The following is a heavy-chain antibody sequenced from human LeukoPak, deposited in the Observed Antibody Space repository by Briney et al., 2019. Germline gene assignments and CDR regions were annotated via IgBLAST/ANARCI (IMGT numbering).Heavy chain of an antibody. D-gene: IGHD3-10*01. CDR1: GFTFSSYW. V-gene: IGHV3-74*01. Sequence: GGSLRLSCAASGFTFSSYWVHWVRQAPGKGLVWVSPINSDGSSTSFADSVKGRFTISRDNSKHTLYLQMNSLRAEDTAVYYCARDRDANWFDPWGKRPLVTVSS. CDR2: INSDGSST. CDR3: ARDRDANWFDP. J-gene: IGHJ5*02.